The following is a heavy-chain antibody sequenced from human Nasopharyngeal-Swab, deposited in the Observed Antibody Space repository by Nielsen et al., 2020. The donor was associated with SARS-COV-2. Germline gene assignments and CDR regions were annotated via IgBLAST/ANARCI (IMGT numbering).Heavy chain of an antibody. V-gene: IGHV4-59*01. D-gene: IGHD4-23*01. Sequence: SETLSLTCTVSGGSISSDYWSWIRQPPGEGLEWIGYISYRGGAYYNPSLKSRVSISVDTSKNQFSLRLSSVTAADTAVYYCVRGTVVGGKRFDYWGQGTLVAVSS. CDR2: ISYRGGA. CDR3: VRGTVVGGKRFDY. J-gene: IGHJ4*02. CDR1: GGSISSDY.